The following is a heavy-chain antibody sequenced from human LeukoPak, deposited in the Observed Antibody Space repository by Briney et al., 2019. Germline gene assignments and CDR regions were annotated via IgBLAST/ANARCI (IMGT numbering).Heavy chain of an antibody. V-gene: IGHV3-23*01. J-gene: IGHJ6*03. Sequence: PGGSLRLSCAASGFTFSSYAMSWVRQAPGKGLEWVSAISGSGGSTYYADSVKGRFTISRGNSKDTLYLQMNSLRAEDTAVYYCAKVPLAYYYYMDVWGKGTTVTVSS. CDR1: GFTFSSYA. CDR3: AKVPLAYYYYMDV. CDR2: ISGSGGST.